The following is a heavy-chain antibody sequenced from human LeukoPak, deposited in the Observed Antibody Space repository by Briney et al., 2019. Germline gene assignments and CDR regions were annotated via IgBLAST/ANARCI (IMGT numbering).Heavy chain of an antibody. Sequence: GGSLRLSCAASGFTLSSSAMSWVRRAPGKRLEWVSGVSASGGSTYFADSVKGRFTISRDNSKNTLYLQMNTLRAEDTALYYCAKGRIAAADDAFDMWGQGTMVIVSS. D-gene: IGHD6-13*01. CDR1: GFTLSSSA. CDR3: AKGRIAAADDAFDM. V-gene: IGHV3-23*01. CDR2: VSASGGST. J-gene: IGHJ3*02.